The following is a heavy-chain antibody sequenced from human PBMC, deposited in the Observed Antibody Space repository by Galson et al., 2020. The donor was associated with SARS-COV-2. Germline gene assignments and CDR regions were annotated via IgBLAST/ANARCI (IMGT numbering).Heavy chain of an antibody. V-gene: IGHV4-34*01. CDR2: ISHSGST. J-gene: IGHJ6*03. Sequence: SQTLSLTCAVYGGSFSDYSWTWVRQPPGKGLEWIGEISHSGSTNYSPPLKSRVFMSVDTSKNQLSVKLRSVTAADTAVYYCARGGSRPSMVFDYYYFYMDVWGKGTTVTVSS. D-gene: IGHD2-8*01. CDR3: ARGGSRPSMVFDYYYFYMDV. CDR1: GGSFSDYS.